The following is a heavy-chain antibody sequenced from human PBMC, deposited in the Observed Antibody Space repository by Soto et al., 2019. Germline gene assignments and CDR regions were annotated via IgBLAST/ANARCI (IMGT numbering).Heavy chain of an antibody. J-gene: IGHJ4*02. D-gene: IGHD7-27*01. V-gene: IGHV1-8*01. Sequence: QVQLVQSGAEVKKPGASVNVSCEASGYIFTSFDIHWVRQAPGQGLKWMGWMNPNKGHTGYTEKYQGRVNMTRNTSMKRAYMKLSRLRSDDTAVYYCARGPNNFDYWGQATLVTVSS. CDR2: MNPNKGHT. CDR3: ARGPNNFDY. CDR1: GYIFTSFD.